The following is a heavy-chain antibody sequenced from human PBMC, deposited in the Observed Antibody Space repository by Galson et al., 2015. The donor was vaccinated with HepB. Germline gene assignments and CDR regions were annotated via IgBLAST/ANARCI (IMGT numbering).Heavy chain of an antibody. CDR2: INHSGST. V-gene: IGHV4-34*01. J-gene: IGHJ3*02. Sequence: SETLSLTCAVYGGSFSGYYWSRIRQPPGKGLEWIGEINHSGSTNYNPSLKSRVAISVDTSKNQFSLKLSSVTAADTAVYYCARGRQPVWRFGELGPRDAFDIWGQGTMVTVSS. CDR1: GGSFSGYY. D-gene: IGHD3-10*01. CDR3: ARGRQPVWRFGELGPRDAFDI.